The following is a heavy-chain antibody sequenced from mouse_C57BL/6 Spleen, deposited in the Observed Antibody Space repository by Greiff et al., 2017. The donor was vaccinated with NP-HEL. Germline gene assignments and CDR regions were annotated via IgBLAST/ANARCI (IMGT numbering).Heavy chain of an antibody. V-gene: IGHV1-50*01. D-gene: IGHD2-5*01. CDR2: IDPSDSYT. J-gene: IGHJ2*01. CDR1: GYTFTSYW. CDR3: ARRSNSYFDY. Sequence: VQLQQPGAELVKPGASVKLSCKASGYTFTSYWMQWVKQRPGQGLEWIGEIDPSDSYTNYNQKFKGKATLTVDTSSSTAYMQLSSLTSEDSAVYYCARRSNSYFDYWGQGTTLTVSS.